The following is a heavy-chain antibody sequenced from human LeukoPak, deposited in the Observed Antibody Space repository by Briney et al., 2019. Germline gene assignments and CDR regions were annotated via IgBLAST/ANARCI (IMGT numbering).Heavy chain of an antibody. CDR1: GGSFSGYY. CDR3: ARRPHYDILTGRNWYFDL. CDR2: INHSGST. Sequence: PSETLSLTCAVYGGSFSGYYWSWIRQPPGKGLEWIGEINHSGSTNYNPSLKSRVTISADTSKNQFSLKLSSVTAADTAVYYCARRPHYDILTGRNWYFDLWGRGTLVTVSS. V-gene: IGHV4-34*01. J-gene: IGHJ2*01. D-gene: IGHD3-9*01.